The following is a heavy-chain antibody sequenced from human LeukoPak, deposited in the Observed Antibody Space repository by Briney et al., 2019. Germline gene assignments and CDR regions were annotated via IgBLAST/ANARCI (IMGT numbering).Heavy chain of an antibody. CDR2: TYPGDSDT. CDR3: ARHSRALGNYYYYMDV. V-gene: IGHV5-51*01. J-gene: IGHJ6*03. CDR1: GYSFTSYW. Sequence: GESLNISCKGSGYSFTSYWIGWVRQMPGKGLEWMGITYPGDSDTRYSPSFQGQVTISADKSISTAYLQWSSLKASDTAMYYCARHSRALGNYYYYMDVWGKGTTVTISS.